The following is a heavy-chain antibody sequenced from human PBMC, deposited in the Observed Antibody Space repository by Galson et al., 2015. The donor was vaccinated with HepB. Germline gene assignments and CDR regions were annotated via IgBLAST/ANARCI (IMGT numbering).Heavy chain of an antibody. J-gene: IGHJ4*02. CDR3: ARDAPDYYDSSGYYPD. V-gene: IGHV1-18*01. CDR1: GYTFTSYG. D-gene: IGHD3-22*01. CDR2: ISAYNGNT. Sequence: SVKVSCKASGYTFTSYGISWVRQAPGQGLEWMGWISAYNGNTNYAQKLQGRVTMTTDTSTSTAYMELRSLRSDDTAVYYCARDAPDYYDSSGYYPDWGQGTLVTVSS.